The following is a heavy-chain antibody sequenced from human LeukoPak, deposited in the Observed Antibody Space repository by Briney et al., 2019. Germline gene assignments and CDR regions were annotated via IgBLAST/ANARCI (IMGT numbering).Heavy chain of an antibody. CDR1: GFTFSSHW. J-gene: IGHJ4*02. D-gene: IGHD6-13*01. V-gene: IGHV3-48*04. Sequence: GGSLRLSCAASGFTFSSHWMSWVRQAPGKGLEWVSYISSSSSTIYYADSVKGRFTISRDNAKNSLYLQMNSLRAEDTAVYYCARDSSSYVDYWGQGTLVTVSS. CDR2: ISSSSSTI. CDR3: ARDSSSYVDY.